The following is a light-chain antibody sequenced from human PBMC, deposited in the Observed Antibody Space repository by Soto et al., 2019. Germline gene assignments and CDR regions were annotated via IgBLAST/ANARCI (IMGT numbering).Light chain of an antibody. CDR1: QSVSSN. J-gene: IGKJ1*01. CDR2: GTS. Sequence: EIVMTQSPTTLSVSPGERATLSCRASQSVSSNLAWYQQKPGQAPRLLIYGTSTRDTGIPARFSGSGSGTEFTLTISSLQSEDFAIYYCQQYNNSRGTFGQGTKVDIK. V-gene: IGKV3-15*01. CDR3: QQYNNSRGT.